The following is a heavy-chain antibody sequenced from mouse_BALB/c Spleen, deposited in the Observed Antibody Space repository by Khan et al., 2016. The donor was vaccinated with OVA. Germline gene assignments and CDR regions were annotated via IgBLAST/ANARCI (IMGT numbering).Heavy chain of an antibody. Sequence: QVRLQQSGAELVRPGVSVKISCKGSGYTFTHYAMHWVKQSHAKSLEWIGVISTYYGDASYNQKFKGKATMTVDKSSSTAYMELARLTSEDSAIXFGARDYGSSYRYFDVWGAGTTVTGSS. J-gene: IGHJ1*01. CDR2: ISTYYGDA. D-gene: IGHD1-1*01. CDR1: GYTFTHYA. V-gene: IGHV1S137*01. CDR3: ARDYGSSYRYFDV.